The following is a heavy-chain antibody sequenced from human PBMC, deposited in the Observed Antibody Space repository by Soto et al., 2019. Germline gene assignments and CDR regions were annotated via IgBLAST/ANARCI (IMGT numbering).Heavy chain of an antibody. D-gene: IGHD3-3*01. CDR1: GFTFSSYA. V-gene: IGHV3-23*01. CDR2: ISGSGGST. Sequence: GGSLRLSCAASGFTFSSYAMSWVRQAPGKGLEWVSAISGSGGSTYYADSVKGRFTISRDNSKNTLYLQMNSLRAEDTAVYYCAKGNVLRFLEWLPTRVVFDYWGQGTLVTVSS. CDR3: AKGNVLRFLEWLPTRVVFDY. J-gene: IGHJ4*02.